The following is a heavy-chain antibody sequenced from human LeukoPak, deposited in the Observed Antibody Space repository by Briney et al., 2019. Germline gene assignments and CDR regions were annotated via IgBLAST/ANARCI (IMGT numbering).Heavy chain of an antibody. J-gene: IGHJ6*02. CDR2: INHSGST. CDR1: GGSFSGYY. CDR3: ARRRLWSYYYYYGMDV. V-gene: IGHV4-34*01. D-gene: IGHD5-18*01. Sequence: PSETLSLTCAVYGGSFSGYYWSWIRQPPGKGLEWIGEINHSGSTNYNPSLKSRVTISVDTSKNQFSLKLISVTAADTAVYYCARRRLWSYYYYYGMDVWGQGTTVTVSS.